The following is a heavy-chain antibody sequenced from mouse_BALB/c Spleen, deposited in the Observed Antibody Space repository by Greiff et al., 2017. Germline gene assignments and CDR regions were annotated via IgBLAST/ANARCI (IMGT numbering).Heavy chain of an antibody. Sequence: EVQGVESGGGLVKPGGSLKLSCAASGFAFSSYDMSWVRQTPEKRLEWVAYISSGGGSTYYPDTVKGRFTISRDNAKNTLYLQMSSLKSEDTAMYYCARHSYYYDFDYWGQGTTLTVSS. D-gene: IGHD2-4*01. V-gene: IGHV5-12-1*01. J-gene: IGHJ2*01. CDR1: GFAFSSYD. CDR2: ISSGGGST. CDR3: ARHSYYYDFDY.